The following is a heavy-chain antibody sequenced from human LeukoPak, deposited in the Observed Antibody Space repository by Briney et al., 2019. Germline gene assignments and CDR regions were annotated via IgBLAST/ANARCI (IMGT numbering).Heavy chain of an antibody. CDR2: ISGSGGST. J-gene: IGHJ6*03. Sequence: PGGSLRLSCAASGFTFSSYAMGWVRQAPGKGLEWVSAISGSGGSTYYADSVKGRFAISRDNSKNTLYLQMNSLRAEDTAVYYCAKHAPAIFGAHYYYMDVWGKGTTVTVSS. CDR1: GFTFSSYA. CDR3: AKHAPAIFGAHYYYMDV. V-gene: IGHV3-23*01. D-gene: IGHD3-3*01.